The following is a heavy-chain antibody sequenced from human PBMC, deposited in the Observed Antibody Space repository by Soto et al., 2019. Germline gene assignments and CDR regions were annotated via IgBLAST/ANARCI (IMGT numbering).Heavy chain of an antibody. CDR3: ASTRGY. V-gene: IGHV3-7*05. CDR2: IKEDGSEK. D-gene: IGHD3-3*01. Sequence: EVQLVESGGGLVQPGGSLRLSCAASGFTFSGYWMKWVRQAPGKGLEWVATIKEDGSEKYYVDSVKGRFTISRDSAKNSVHLQINSLRVEDTAVYYCASTRGYWGQGTLVTVSS. CDR1: GFTFSGYW. J-gene: IGHJ4*02.